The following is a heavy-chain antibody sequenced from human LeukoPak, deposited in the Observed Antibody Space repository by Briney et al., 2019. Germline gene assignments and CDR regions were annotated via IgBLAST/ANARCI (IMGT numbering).Heavy chain of an antibody. CDR3: ARAGRFLEWLLDY. CDR1: GFTFSSYG. V-gene: IGHV3-33*01. J-gene: IGHJ4*02. D-gene: IGHD3-3*01. CDR2: IWYDGSNK. Sequence: GGSLRLSCAASGFTFSSYGMHWVRQAPGKGLEWVAVIWYDGSNKYYADSVKGRFTISRDNSKNTLYLQMNSLRAEGTAVYYCARAGRFLEWLLDYWGEGTLVTVSS.